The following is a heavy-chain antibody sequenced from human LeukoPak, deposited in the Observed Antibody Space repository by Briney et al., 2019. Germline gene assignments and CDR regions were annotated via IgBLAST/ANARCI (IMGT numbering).Heavy chain of an antibody. CDR1: GYTFTSYD. CDR3: ARGDIEMATTWINYYYYYYGMDV. CDR2: MNPNSGNT. Sequence: ASVKVSCKASGYTFTSYDINWVRQATGQGLEWMGWMNPNSGNTGYAQKFQGRVTMTRNTSISTAYTELSSLRSEDTAVYCCARGDIEMATTWINYYYYYYGMDVWGQGTTVTVSS. V-gene: IGHV1-8*01. J-gene: IGHJ6*02. D-gene: IGHD5-24*01.